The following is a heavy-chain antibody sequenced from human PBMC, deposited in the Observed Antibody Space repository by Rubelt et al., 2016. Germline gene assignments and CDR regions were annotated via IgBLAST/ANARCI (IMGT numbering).Heavy chain of an antibody. J-gene: IGHJ4*02. V-gene: IGHV4-39*07. Sequence: QLQLQESGPGLVKPSETLSLTCIVSGGSISSSSYYWGWIRQPPGKGLEWIGSIYYSGSTYYNPSLQSRVTISIDTSKNQFSLKLNAVTAADTAVYYCARGDIAAAGAPFDYWGQGTLVTVSS. CDR2: IYYSGST. CDR3: ARGDIAAAGAPFDY. D-gene: IGHD6-13*01. CDR1: GGSISSSSYY.